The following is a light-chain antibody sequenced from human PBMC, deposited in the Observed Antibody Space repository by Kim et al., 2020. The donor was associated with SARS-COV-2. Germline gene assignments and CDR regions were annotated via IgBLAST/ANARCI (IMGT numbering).Light chain of an antibody. Sequence: SSELTQDPAVSVPLGQTVRITCQGDSLRRYYASWYQQRPGQGPILVIYAKNNRPSGIPDRFSGSSAGNIASLTITGAQAEDEADYYCNSRDSSGASYAFGTGTKVTVL. V-gene: IGLV3-19*01. J-gene: IGLJ1*01. CDR3: NSRDSSGASYA. CDR2: AKN. CDR1: SLRRYY.